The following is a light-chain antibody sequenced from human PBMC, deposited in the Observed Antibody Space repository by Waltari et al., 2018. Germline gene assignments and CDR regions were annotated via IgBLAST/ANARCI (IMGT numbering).Light chain of an antibody. J-gene: IGLJ1*01. CDR2: GKN. CDR3: DSRDSSDKPLGV. CDR1: RLRSFY. V-gene: IGLV3-19*01. Sequence: SSELTQDPAVSVALGQTVTITCQGDRLRSFYASWYQLKPGQAPVLVIYGKNHRPPGIPDRFSGSNSGNTSSLTITGARAEDEADYYCDSRDSSDKPLGVFGTGTQVTVL.